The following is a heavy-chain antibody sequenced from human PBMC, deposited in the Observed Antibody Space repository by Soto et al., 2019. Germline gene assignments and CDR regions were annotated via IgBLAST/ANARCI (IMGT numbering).Heavy chain of an antibody. V-gene: IGHV1-69*01. J-gene: IGHJ4*02. D-gene: IGHD6-13*01. Sequence: QGQLVQSGAEVKQPGSSGKVSCKASGGTFSSYAFSWVRQAPGQGLEWMGGIIPIFGTANYAQKFQVRVTITADQSKSTANMELSSLRSEDTAGYYCAIRTYSSSWYRFDYWGQGTLVTVS. CDR1: GGTFSSYA. CDR2: IIPIFGTA. CDR3: AIRTYSSSWYRFDY.